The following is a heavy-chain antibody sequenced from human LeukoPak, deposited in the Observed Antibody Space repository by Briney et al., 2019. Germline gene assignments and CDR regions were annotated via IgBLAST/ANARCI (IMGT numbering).Heavy chain of an antibody. CDR2: ISSSSSYT. J-gene: IGHJ2*01. D-gene: IGHD1-1*01. CDR1: GFTFSGYY. V-gene: IGHV3-11*06. CDR3: ARKETTYWYFDL. Sequence: GGSLRLSCAASGFTFSGYYMSWIRQAPGKGLEWVSYISSSSSYTNYADSVKGRFTISRDNAKNSLYLQMNSLRAEDTAVYYCARKETTYWYFDLWGRGTLVTVSS.